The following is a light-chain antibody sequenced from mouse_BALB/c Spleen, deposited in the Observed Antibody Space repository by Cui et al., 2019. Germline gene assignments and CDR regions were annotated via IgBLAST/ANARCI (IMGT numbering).Light chain of an antibody. V-gene: IGKV4-68*01. CDR3: QQWSSNPPMLT. CDR2: LTS. Sequence: QIVLTQSPALMSASPGEKVTMTCSASPSVSYMYCYQQKPRSSPKPWIYLTSNLASGVPARFSGSGSGTSYSLTISSMEAEDAATYYCQQWSSNPPMLTFGAGTKLELK. CDR1: PSVSY. J-gene: IGKJ5*01.